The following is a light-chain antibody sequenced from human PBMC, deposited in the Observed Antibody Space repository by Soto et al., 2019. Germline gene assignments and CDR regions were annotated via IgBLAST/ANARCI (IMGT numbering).Light chain of an antibody. CDR1: SSNVGAGYD. CDR2: GNS. V-gene: IGLV1-40*01. J-gene: IGLJ2*01. CDR3: QSYDSSLSAVV. Sequence: QSVLTQPPSVSGAPGQRVTISCTGSSSNVGAGYDVQWYQQLPGTAPKLFISGNSNRPSGVPDRFSGSKSGTSASLAITGLQAEDEADYYCQSYDSSLSAVVFGGGTKLTVL.